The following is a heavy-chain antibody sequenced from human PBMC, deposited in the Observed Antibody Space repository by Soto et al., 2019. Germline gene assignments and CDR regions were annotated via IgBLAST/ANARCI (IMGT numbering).Heavy chain of an antibody. V-gene: IGHV3-30-3*01. Sequence: GSLRLSYAASGFTFSDYAMHWVRHVPGQGLEWVAVISFDGNIKYDADSVKGRFTISRDNSKNTLFLQMDSLKGEDTAVYSCARAPRRYCTSLSCLGLYGLDVWGQGTAVTVSS. CDR2: ISFDGNIK. CDR1: GFTFSDYA. J-gene: IGHJ6*02. CDR3: ARAPRRYCTSLSCLGLYGLDV. D-gene: IGHD2-8*01.